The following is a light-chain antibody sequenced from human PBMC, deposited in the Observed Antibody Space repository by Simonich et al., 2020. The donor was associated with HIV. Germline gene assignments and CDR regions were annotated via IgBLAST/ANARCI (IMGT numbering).Light chain of an antibody. V-gene: IGKV3-15*01. CDR3: QQYNNWPPFT. CDR2: VAS. J-gene: IGKJ3*01. CDR1: KSVSSN. Sequence: EIVMTQSPATLSVSPGERATLSCMASKSVSSNLAWYQQKPGQAPRLTIYVASTRATGIPARFSGSGSGTEFTLTISSLQSEDFALYYCQQYNNWPPFTFGPGTKWISN.